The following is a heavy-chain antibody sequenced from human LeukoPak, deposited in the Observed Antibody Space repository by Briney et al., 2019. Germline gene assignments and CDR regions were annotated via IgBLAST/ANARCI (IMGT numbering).Heavy chain of an antibody. CDR3: ARVSTAVSLAIDY. CDR2: ISSSSKYI. D-gene: IGHD6-13*01. V-gene: IGHV3-21*06. Sequence: KPGGSLRLSCAASGFTFSDYNMNWVHQAPGKGLEWVSVISSSSKYIYYADSVKGRSTISRDNAKNSLYLQMSSLRAEDTAVYYCARVSTAVSLAIDYWGQGTLVTVST. CDR1: GFTFSDYN. J-gene: IGHJ4*02.